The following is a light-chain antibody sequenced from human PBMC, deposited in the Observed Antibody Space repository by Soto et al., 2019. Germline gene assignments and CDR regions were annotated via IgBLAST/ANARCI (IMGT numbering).Light chain of an antibody. V-gene: IGLV2-14*01. Sequence: QSVLTQPASVSGSPGQSITISCTGASSDVGAYNYDSWYQQYPGEAPKVIIYDVSHRPAGVSNRFSGSKSGNTASLTISGLQTQDEAVYYCSTYTSATTYVFVTWTKVTVL. CDR1: SSDVGAYNY. J-gene: IGLJ1*01. CDR2: DVS. CDR3: STYTSATTYV.